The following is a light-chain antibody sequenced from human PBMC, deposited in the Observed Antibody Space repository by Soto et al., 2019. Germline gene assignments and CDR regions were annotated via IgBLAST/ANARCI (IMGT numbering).Light chain of an antibody. CDR1: SSDVGAYDY. Sequence: QSALTQPPSASGSPGQSVTISCTGTSSDVGAYDYVSWYQQHPGKAPKLMIYEVSNRPSGASNRFSGSKSGNTASLTISGLQTEDEADYYCYSYRGSNAWVFGGGTKLTVL. CDR3: YSYRGSNAWV. J-gene: IGLJ3*02. CDR2: EVS. V-gene: IGLV2-14*01.